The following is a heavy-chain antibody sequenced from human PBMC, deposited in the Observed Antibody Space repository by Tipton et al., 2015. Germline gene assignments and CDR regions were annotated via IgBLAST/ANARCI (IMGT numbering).Heavy chain of an antibody. D-gene: IGHD4-17*01. CDR1: GGTFSSYA. J-gene: IGHJ3*02. CDR2: IIPIFGPA. CDR3: ARGPYGAQPYDPFDI. V-gene: IGHV1-69*01. Sequence: QVQLVQSGAEVKKPGSSVRVSCKASGGTFSSYALSWVRQAPGQGLERMGGIIPIFGPANKAQNFRGRVSIIADESTSTMYMELSRLRPEDTAVYYCARGPYGAQPYDPFDIWGQGTSVTVSS.